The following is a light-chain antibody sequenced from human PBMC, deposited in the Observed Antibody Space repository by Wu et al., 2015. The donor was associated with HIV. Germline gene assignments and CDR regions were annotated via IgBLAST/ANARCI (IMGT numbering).Light chain of an antibody. J-gene: IGKJ3*01. CDR3: QQSYSTPFT. CDR2: AAS. Sequence: DIQMTQSPSSLSASVGDRVTITCRASQSISSYLNWYQQKPGKAPKLLIYAASSFQSGVPSRFSGSGSGTDFTLIISSLRPEDFATYYCQQSYSTPFTFGPGTKVDIK. V-gene: IGKV1-39*01. CDR1: QSISSY.